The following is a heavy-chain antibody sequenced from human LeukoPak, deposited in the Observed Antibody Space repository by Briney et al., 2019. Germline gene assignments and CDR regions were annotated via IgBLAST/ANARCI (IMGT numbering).Heavy chain of an antibody. Sequence: GGSLRLSCAASGFIFDDYAMHWVRQAPGKGLEWVSGISWNSGSLAYADSVKGRFTISRDNAKSSLYLQMNSLRTEDTVWYYCARGLGGDQGYFDLWGRGTLATVSS. V-gene: IGHV3-9*01. J-gene: IGHJ2*01. D-gene: IGHD3-10*01. CDR1: GFIFDDYA. CDR2: ISWNSGSL. CDR3: ARGLGGDQGYFDL.